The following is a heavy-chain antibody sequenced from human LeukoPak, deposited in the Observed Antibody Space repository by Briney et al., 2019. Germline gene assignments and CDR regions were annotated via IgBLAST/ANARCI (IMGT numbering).Heavy chain of an antibody. CDR2: MNPNSGNT. V-gene: IGHV1-8*03. J-gene: IGHJ3*02. Sequence: ASVKVSCKASGYTFTSYDINWVRQATGQGLEWMGWMNPNSGNTGYAQKFQGRVTITRNTSISTAYMELSSLRSEDTAVYYCAREGLELRLDAFDIWGQGTMVTVSS. CDR1: GYTFTSYD. CDR3: AREGLELRLDAFDI. D-gene: IGHD1-7*01.